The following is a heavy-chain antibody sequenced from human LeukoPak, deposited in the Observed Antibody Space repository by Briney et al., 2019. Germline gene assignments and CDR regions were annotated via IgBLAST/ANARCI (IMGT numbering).Heavy chain of an antibody. Sequence: ASVKVSCKASGGTFSSYAISWVRQAPGKGLGWMGRIIPILGIANYAQKFQGRVTITADKSTSTAYMELSSLRSEDTAVYYCAGSLYCSSTSCYYGGYYYYGMDVWGQGTTVTVSS. CDR2: IIPILGIA. D-gene: IGHD2-2*01. J-gene: IGHJ6*02. V-gene: IGHV1-69*04. CDR1: GGTFSSYA. CDR3: AGSLYCSSTSCYYGGYYYYGMDV.